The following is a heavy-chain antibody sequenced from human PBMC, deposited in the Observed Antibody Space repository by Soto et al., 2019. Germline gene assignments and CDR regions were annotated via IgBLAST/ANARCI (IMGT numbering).Heavy chain of an antibody. J-gene: IGHJ1*01. CDR2: INAGNGNT. CDR1: GYTFTSYA. V-gene: IGHV1-3*01. CDR3: AREAAVNPLPAEYFHH. Sequence: ASVKVSCKASGYTFTSYAMHWVRQAPGQRLEWMGWINAGNGNTKYSQKFQGRVTITRDTSASTAYMELSSLRSDDTAVYYCAREAAVNPLPAEYFHHWGQGTLVTVSS. D-gene: IGHD6-13*01.